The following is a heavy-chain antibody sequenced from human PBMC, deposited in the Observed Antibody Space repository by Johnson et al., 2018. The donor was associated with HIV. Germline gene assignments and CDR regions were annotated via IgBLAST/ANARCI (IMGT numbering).Heavy chain of an antibody. V-gene: IGHV3-7*01. D-gene: IGHD1-1*01. CDR3: ARDLDWVDGFDI. Sequence: VQLVESGGGLVQPGGSLRLSCAASQFMFSRYWMTWVRQAPGKGLEWVANIKQDGSEKHYVDSVTGRFTISRDNAKNSLYLQMDSLRAEDTAVYYCARDLDWVDGFDIWGQGTMVSVSS. J-gene: IGHJ3*02. CDR1: QFMFSRYW. CDR2: IKQDGSEK.